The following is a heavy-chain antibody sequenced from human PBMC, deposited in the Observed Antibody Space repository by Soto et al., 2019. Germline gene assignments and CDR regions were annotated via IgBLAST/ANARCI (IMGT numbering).Heavy chain of an antibody. Sequence: GGSLRLSCAASGFTFSKYPMHWVRQAPGKGLEYVSAISSDGGTTFYADSVRGRFTMSRDNLKNTLYLQMRSLRVEDMAVYYCARGQIPYGLDVWGQGTTVTVSS. CDR2: ISSDGGTT. V-gene: IGHV3-64*02. CDR1: GFTFSKYP. CDR3: ARGQIPYGLDV. J-gene: IGHJ6*02.